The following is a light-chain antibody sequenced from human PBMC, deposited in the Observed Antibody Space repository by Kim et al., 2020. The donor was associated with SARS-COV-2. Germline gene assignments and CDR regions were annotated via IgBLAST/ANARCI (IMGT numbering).Light chain of an antibody. J-gene: IGKJ2*01. CDR3: QQSYSTPRT. CDR2: AAS. Sequence: SASVGDRVTIPCRASQNIINYLNWYQQKPEKAPKLLIYAASSLRSGVPSRFSGSGSGTDFTLTISSLQPEDFATYYCQQSYSTPRTFGQGTKLEI. CDR1: QNIINY. V-gene: IGKV1-39*01.